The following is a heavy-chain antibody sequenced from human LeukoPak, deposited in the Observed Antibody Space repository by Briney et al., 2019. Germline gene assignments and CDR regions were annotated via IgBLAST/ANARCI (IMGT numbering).Heavy chain of an antibody. V-gene: IGHV3-66*01. D-gene: IGHD3-10*01. CDR2: ITSAGAT. J-gene: IGHJ6*02. Sequence: GGSLRLSCAASGFTVSKNYMTWVSQAPGKWLDCVSVITSAGATYYADSVKGRFIISRDNSQNTLYLQMNSLRAEDTAVYYCASRESPGYYYGMDVWGQGTTVTVSS. CDR3: ASRESPGYYYGMDV. CDR1: GFTVSKNY.